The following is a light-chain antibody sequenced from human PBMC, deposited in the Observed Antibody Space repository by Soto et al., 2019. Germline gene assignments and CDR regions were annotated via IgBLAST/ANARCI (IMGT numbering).Light chain of an antibody. V-gene: IGKV1-12*01. CDR2: SAS. J-gene: IGKJ4*01. CDR1: RGINIW. CDR3: QQANSFPLT. Sequence: DIQMTQSPSSVSASVGDTVSITCRASRGINIWLGWYQQKAGKVPKLLVYSASSLQSGVSSRFTGSGSGTDFTLTISSLQPEDSATYFCQQANSFPLTFGGGTK.